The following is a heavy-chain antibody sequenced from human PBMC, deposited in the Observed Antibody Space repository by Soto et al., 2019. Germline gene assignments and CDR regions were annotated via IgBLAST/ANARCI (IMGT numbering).Heavy chain of an antibody. CDR3: ARRTNGYFAY. CDR2: ILADYKT. CDR1: GFTFSDYT. Sequence: EVQLLESGGGLVQPGGSLTLSCAASGFTFSDYTMSWVRQAPGKVLECISVILADYKTYYTDSVRGRFTISRDKSKNTLYLEMNSLRAEDTAVYYCARRTNGYFAYWGRGALVTVSS. J-gene: IGHJ4*02. D-gene: IGHD2-8*01. V-gene: IGHV3-23*03.